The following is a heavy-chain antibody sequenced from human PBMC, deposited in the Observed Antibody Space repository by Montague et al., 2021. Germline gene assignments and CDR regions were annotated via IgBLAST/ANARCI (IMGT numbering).Heavy chain of an antibody. CDR2: IFHNGST. CDR3: SRVAAWGYYDTSGTNWFDP. V-gene: IGHV4-4*02. D-gene: IGHD3-22*01. CDR1: GGSISSNNW. J-gene: IGHJ5*02. Sequence: SETLSLTCAVSGGSISSNNWWTWVRQPPGKGLEWIGEIFHNGSTTYSPSLKSRVTISTDKSKNQFSLKLTSVTAADTAGYYCSRVAAWGYYDTSGTNWFDPWGQGTLVTVSS.